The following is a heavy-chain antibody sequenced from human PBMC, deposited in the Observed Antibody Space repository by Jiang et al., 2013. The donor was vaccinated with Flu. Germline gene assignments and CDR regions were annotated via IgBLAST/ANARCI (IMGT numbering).Heavy chain of an antibody. Sequence: RLSCAASGFTFSSYAMHWVRQAPGKGLEWVAVISYDGSNKYYADSVKGRFTISRDNSKNTLYLQMNSLRAEDTAVYYCASRDDLLTDFDYWGQGTLVTVSS. CDR3: ASRDDLLTDFDY. D-gene: IGHD4/OR15-4a*01. V-gene: IGHV3-30-3*01. CDR1: GFTFSSYA. J-gene: IGHJ4*02. CDR2: ISYDGSNK.